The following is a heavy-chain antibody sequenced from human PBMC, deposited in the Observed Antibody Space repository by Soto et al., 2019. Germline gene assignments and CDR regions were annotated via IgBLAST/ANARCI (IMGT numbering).Heavy chain of an antibody. Sequence: QITLKESGPTLVNPTQTLTLTCTFSGFSLSTTAEGVGWIRQPPGKALEWLALIYWDDDKRYSPSLKSRLTITKDTSKNQVVLTMTNVDPVDTATYYCAHGSCSSADCYPNPYLDYWGQGILVTVSS. V-gene: IGHV2-5*02. J-gene: IGHJ4*02. CDR3: AHGSCSSADCYPNPYLDY. CDR1: GFSLSTTAEG. CDR2: IYWDDDK. D-gene: IGHD2-2*01.